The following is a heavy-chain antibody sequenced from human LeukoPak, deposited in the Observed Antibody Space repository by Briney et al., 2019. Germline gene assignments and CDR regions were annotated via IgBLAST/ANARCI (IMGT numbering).Heavy chain of an antibody. V-gene: IGHV4-61*02. J-gene: IGHJ3*02. D-gene: IGHD3-3*01. CDR2: ISTSGYT. CDR3: ARDVGGYDFWSDAFDI. CDR1: GDSISSRSYY. Sequence: SETLSLTCTVSGDSISSRSYYWSWIRQPAGKGLEWIGRISTSGYTNYNPSLKSRVTMSVDTSKNQFSLKLSSVTAADTAVYYWARDVGGYDFWSDAFDIWGQGTMVTVSS.